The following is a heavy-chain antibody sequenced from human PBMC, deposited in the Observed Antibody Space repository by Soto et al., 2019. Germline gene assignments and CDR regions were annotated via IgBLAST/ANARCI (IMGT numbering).Heavy chain of an antibody. D-gene: IGHD1-26*01. CDR3: ARYSGSYWHYLDF. CDR1: GGSISSGGYS. J-gene: IGHJ4*02. Sequence: NPSETLSLTCAVSGGSISSGGYSWSWIRQPPGKGLEWIGYIYHSGSTYYNPSLKSRVTISADTSVSTAYLQWRSLEATDSAIYYCARYSGSYWHYLDFWGQGTLVTVSS. V-gene: IGHV4-30-2*01. CDR2: IYHSGST.